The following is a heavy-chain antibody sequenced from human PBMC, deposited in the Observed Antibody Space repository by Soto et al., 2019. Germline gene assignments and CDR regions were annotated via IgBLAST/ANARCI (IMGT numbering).Heavy chain of an antibody. Sequence: QVQLQESGPGLVKPSETLSLACTVSGGSISSYYWSWIRQPPGKGLEWIGYIYYSGSTNYNPSLNSRVTISVDTSKNQFSLKLSSVNAADTAVYYCARERYSSGWHDWWFDPWGQGTLVTVSS. CDR2: IYYSGST. J-gene: IGHJ5*02. CDR3: ARERYSSGWHDWWFDP. D-gene: IGHD6-19*01. CDR1: GGSISSYY. V-gene: IGHV4-59*01.